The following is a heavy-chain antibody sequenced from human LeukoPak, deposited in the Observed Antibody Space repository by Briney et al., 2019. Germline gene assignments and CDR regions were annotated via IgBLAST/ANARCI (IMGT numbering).Heavy chain of an antibody. CDR2: IYYSGST. Sequence: SSETLSLTCTVSGGSISSGGYYWSWIRQHPGKGLEWIGCIYYSGSTYYNPSLKSRVTISVDTSKNQFSLKLSSVTAADTAVYYCARGEALRAFDIWGQGTMVTVSS. CDR1: GGSISSGGYY. J-gene: IGHJ3*02. CDR3: ARGEALRAFDI. V-gene: IGHV4-31*03.